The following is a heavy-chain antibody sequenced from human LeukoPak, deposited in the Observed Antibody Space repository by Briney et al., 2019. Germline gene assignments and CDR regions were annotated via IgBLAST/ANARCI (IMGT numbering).Heavy chain of an antibody. J-gene: IGHJ4*02. Sequence: GGSLRLSCAASGFTFSTYNMNWVRQAPGKGLEWVSYINADSSTIQYADSVRGRFTTSRDNAKNSLYLQMNSLRAEDTAVYYCVRDNSRGQSLGVIYWGQGSLVTVSS. CDR2: INADSSTI. D-gene: IGHD3-22*01. CDR3: VRDNSRGQSLGVIY. V-gene: IGHV3-48*01. CDR1: GFTFSTYN.